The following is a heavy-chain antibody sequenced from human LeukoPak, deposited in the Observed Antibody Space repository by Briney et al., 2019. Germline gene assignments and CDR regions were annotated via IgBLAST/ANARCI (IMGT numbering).Heavy chain of an antibody. CDR3: AKDVRGVYYYYGMDV. J-gene: IGHJ6*02. CDR1: GFTFDDYA. D-gene: IGHD3-10*01. V-gene: IGHV3-9*01. CDR2: ISWNSGSI. Sequence: GRSLRLSCAASGFTFDDYAMHWVQQAPGKGLEWVSGISWNSGSIGYADSVKGRFTISRDNAKNSLYLQMNSLRAEDTALYYRAKDVRGVYYYYGMDVWGQGTTVTVSS.